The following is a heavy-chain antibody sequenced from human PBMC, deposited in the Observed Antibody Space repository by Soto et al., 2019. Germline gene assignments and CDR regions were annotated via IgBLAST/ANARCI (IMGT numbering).Heavy chain of an antibody. J-gene: IGHJ3*02. CDR1: GYTFTSYD. CDR3: ARRTREWLTNAFDI. V-gene: IGHV1-8*01. CDR2: MNPNSGNT. D-gene: IGHD3-3*01. Sequence: ASVEVTCKASGYTFTSYDINWVRHATGQGLEWMGWMNPNSGNTGYAQKFQGRVTMTRNTSISTAYMELSSLRSEDTAVYYCARRTREWLTNAFDIWGQGTMVTVSS.